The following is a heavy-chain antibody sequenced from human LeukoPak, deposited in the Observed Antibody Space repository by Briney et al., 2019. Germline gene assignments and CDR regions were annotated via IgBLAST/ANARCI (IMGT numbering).Heavy chain of an antibody. V-gene: IGHV1-69*05. CDR1: GGTFSSYA. CDR3: ARLGYGSGGHFDY. J-gene: IGHJ4*02. D-gene: IGHD3-10*01. Sequence: ASVKVSCKASGGTFSSYAISWVRQAPGQGLEWMGGIIPIFGTANYAQKFQGRVTITTDESTSTAYMELSSLRSEDTAVYYCARLGYGSGGHFDYWGQGTLVTVSS. CDR2: IIPIFGTA.